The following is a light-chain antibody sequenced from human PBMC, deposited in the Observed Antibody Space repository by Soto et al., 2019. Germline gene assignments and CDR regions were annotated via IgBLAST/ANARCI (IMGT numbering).Light chain of an antibody. CDR2: GAS. CDR1: QSVNSNY. Sequence: EIVLTQSPGTLSLSPGERATLSCRASQSVNSNYLAWYQQKPGQAPRLLIYGASNRATGIPDRFTGSGSGTDFTLTISRLEPEDFAVYYCQQRSNWPPLTFGGGTKVEIK. CDR3: QQRSNWPPLT. V-gene: IGKV3D-20*02. J-gene: IGKJ4*01.